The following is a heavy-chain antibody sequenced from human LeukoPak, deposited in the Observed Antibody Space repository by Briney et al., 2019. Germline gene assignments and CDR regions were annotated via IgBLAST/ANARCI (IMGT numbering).Heavy chain of an antibody. CDR3: AKERTQTTSFDY. Sequence: PGGSLRLSCAASGFTFSSYPMSWVRQAPGKGLEWVSLISGSGGSTYYADSVKGRFSISIDNSKNTLYLQMHSLRAEDTAVYYCAKERTQTTSFDYWGQGTLVTVSS. J-gene: IGHJ4*02. CDR1: GFTFSSYP. D-gene: IGHD2/OR15-2a*01. CDR2: ISGSGGST. V-gene: IGHV3-23*01.